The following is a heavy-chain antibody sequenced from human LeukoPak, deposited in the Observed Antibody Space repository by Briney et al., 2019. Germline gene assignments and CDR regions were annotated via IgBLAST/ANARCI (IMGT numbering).Heavy chain of an antibody. D-gene: IGHD4-11*01. CDR2: INSDGSST. J-gene: IGHJ2*01. V-gene: IGHV3-74*01. CDR1: GFTFSSYW. Sequence: GGSLRLSCAASGFTFSSYWMHWVRHAPGKGLVWVSRINSDGSSTSYADSVKGRFTISRDNAKNTLYLQMNSLRAEDTAVYYCARVGPGGVTRDWYFDLWGRGTLVTVSS. CDR3: ARVGPGGVTRDWYFDL.